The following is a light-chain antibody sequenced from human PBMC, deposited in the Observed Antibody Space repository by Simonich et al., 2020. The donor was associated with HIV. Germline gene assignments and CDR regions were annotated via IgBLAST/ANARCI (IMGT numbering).Light chain of an antibody. Sequence: QSALTQPASVSGSPGQSITISCTGTTSDVGGYNYASWYQQHPGKAPNPMIYEVSNRPSGVSNRFSGSKSGNTASLTISGLQAEDEAEYYCSSYTSSSTPLYVFGTGTKVTVL. J-gene: IGLJ1*01. CDR1: TSDVGGYNY. CDR3: SSYTSSSTPLYV. CDR2: EVS. V-gene: IGLV2-14*03.